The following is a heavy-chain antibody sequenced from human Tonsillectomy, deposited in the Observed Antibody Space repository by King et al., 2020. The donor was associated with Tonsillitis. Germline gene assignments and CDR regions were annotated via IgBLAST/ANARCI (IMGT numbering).Heavy chain of an antibody. CDR2: IKQDGSEA. CDR3: AGDSLTATRAFDL. V-gene: IGHV3-7*03. D-gene: IGHD1-14*01. Sequence: VQLVESGGGLVQPGGSLRLSCAASGFTFSSYWMSWVRQAPGKGLEGVANIKQDGSEAYYVDSVTGRLTISRDNAEHSLDRQMNSLRAEDTAVYYCAGDSLTATRAFDLWGRGTLVTVSS. CDR1: GFTFSSYW. J-gene: IGHJ2*01.